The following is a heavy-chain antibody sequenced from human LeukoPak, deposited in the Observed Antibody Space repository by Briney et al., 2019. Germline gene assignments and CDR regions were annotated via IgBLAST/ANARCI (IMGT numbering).Heavy chain of an antibody. V-gene: IGHV3-48*04. CDR1: GFTFSSYS. J-gene: IGHJ6*02. Sequence: GGSLRLSCAASGFTFSSYSMNWVRQAPGKGLEWVSYISSSGSTIYYADSVKGRFTISRDNAKNSLYLQMNSLRAEDTAVYYCARRNYDSSGYYGHNYYYGMDVWGQGTTVTVSS. D-gene: IGHD3-22*01. CDR2: ISSSGSTI. CDR3: ARRNYDSSGYYGHNYYYGMDV.